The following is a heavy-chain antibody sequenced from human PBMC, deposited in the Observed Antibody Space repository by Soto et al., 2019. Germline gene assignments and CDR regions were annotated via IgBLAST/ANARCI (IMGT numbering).Heavy chain of an antibody. CDR1: GYTLTELS. D-gene: IGHD6-6*01. V-gene: IGHV1-24*01. CDR3: AIAARPPDSPDAFDI. CDR2: FDPEDGET. J-gene: IGHJ3*02. Sequence: ASVKVSCKVSGYTLTELSMHWVRQAPGKGLEWMGGFDPEDGETIYAQKFQGRVTMTEDTSTDTAYMELSSLRSEDTAVYYCAIAARPPDSPDAFDIWGQGTMVTVSS.